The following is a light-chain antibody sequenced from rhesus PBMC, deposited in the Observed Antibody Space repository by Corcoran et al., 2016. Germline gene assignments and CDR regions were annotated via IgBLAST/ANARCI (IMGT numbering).Light chain of an antibody. J-gene: IGKJ4*01. CDR3: QQYIRGPLT. CDR1: QRVMNR. CDR2: RAS. Sequence: DIQMTQSPSSLSASVGDTVTISCRASQRVMNRLAWYQQKPGKAPKLLIYRASQLQSWVPSRLSGGGSWTDFTLTISSRQSEDFATYFCQQYIRGPLTVGGGTKVDLK. V-gene: IGKV1-22*01.